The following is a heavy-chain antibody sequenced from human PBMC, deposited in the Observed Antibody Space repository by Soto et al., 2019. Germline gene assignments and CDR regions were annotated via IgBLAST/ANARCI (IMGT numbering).Heavy chain of an antibody. J-gene: IGHJ4*02. CDR2: ISVYNGNT. V-gene: IGHV1-18*01. D-gene: IGHD1-7*01. Sequence: ASVKVSCKASGYTFTSYGISWVRQAPGQGLEWMGWISVYNGNTNYPQKLQARVTMTTDTSTSTAYMELRSLRSDDTAVYYCARVGTEEYNWNYVLGYWGQGTLVTVSS. CDR1: GYTFTSYG. CDR3: ARVGTEEYNWNYVLGY.